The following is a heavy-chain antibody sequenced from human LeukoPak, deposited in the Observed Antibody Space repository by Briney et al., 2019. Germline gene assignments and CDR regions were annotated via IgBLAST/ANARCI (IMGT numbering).Heavy chain of an antibody. CDR3: ARALIAVAGTALDY. D-gene: IGHD6-19*01. J-gene: IGHJ4*02. Sequence: SETLSLTCTVSGGSISSGGYYWSWIRQHPGTGLEWIGYIYYSGSTYYNPSLKSRVTISVDTSKNQFSLKLSSVTAADTAVYYCARALIAVAGTALDYWGQGTLVTVSS. CDR1: GGSISSGGYY. V-gene: IGHV4-31*03. CDR2: IYYSGST.